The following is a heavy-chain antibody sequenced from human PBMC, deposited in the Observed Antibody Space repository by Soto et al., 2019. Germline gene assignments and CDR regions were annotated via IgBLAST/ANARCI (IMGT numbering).Heavy chain of an antibody. J-gene: IGHJ6*02. D-gene: IGHD3-10*01. CDR1: GGSISSYY. Sequence: QVQLQESGPGLVKPSETLSLSCTVSGGSISSYYWSWFRLSPGKRMEWIGYVHHSWGSSYNPSLQSRVAISLDTSKSQFSLKVTSVTATDTAVYYCARQGFGPLNGLVDVWGQGTTVTVSS. CDR2: VHHSWGS. CDR3: ARQGFGPLNGLVDV. V-gene: IGHV4-59*08.